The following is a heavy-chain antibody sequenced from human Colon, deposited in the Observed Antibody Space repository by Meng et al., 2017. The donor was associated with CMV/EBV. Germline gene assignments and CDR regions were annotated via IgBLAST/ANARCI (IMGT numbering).Heavy chain of an antibody. J-gene: IGHJ4*02. D-gene: IGHD6-25*01. CDR1: GITIQSHG. CDR3: ATGGGKQAAAVGVFDF. CDR2: ISSDGTDK. Sequence: GESLKISCLISGITIQSHGLFWVRQAPGKGLEWVASISSDGTDKFYADSVKGRFLISRDNSKNTQFLEMTSLKDEDTALYFCATGGGKQAAAVGVFDFWGQGTLVTVSS. V-gene: IGHV3-33*07.